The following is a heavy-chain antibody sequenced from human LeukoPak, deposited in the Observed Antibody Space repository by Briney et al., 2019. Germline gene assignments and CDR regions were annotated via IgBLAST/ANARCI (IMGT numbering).Heavy chain of an antibody. J-gene: IGHJ5*02. V-gene: IGHV4-39*07. Sequence: SETLSLTCTVSGASISSNSYYWGWIRQPPGKGLEWIGSVYYSGNTYYNPSLKSRVTISVDTSKNQFSLNLRSVTAADTAVYYCARDPEDIVVVVAAQKPNWFDPWGQGTLVTVSS. CDR1: GASISSNSYY. D-gene: IGHD2-15*01. CDR2: VYYSGNT. CDR3: ARDPEDIVVVVAAQKPNWFDP.